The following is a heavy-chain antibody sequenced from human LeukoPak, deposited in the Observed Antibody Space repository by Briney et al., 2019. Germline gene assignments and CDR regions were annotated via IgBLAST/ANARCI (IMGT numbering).Heavy chain of an antibody. CDR1: GFIVSSNY. CDR2: LYSGGST. J-gene: IGHJ4*02. D-gene: IGHD3-10*01. CDR3: ARVLALYGSGSYHFDY. Sequence: PGGSLRLSCAASGFIVSSNYMSWVRQAPGKGLEWASVLYSGGSTYHADSVKGRFTISRDNSKNTLYLQMNSLRAEDTAVYYCARVLALYGSGSYHFDYWGQGTLVTVSS. V-gene: IGHV3-53*01.